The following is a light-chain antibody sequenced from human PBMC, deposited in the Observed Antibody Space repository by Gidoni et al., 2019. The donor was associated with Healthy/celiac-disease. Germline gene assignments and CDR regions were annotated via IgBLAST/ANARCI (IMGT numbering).Light chain of an antibody. CDR1: QSISSY. CDR2: AAS. CDR3: QQSYSTPQYT. V-gene: IGKV1-39*01. J-gene: IGKJ2*01. Sequence: DIQMTQSPSSLSASVGDRVTITCRASQSISSYLNWYQQKPGKAPKLLIYAASSLQSGVPSRFSGSGSGTDFTLTISSLQPEDFATYYCQQSYSTPQYTFGQGTKXEIK.